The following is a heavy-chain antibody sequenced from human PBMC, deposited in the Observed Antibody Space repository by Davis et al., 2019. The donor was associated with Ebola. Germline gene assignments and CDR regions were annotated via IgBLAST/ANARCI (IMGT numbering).Heavy chain of an antibody. CDR3: ARAQFPTTSDH. CDR2: IVPLFGLA. V-gene: IGHV1-69*13. J-gene: IGHJ4*02. D-gene: IGHD1-1*01. CDR1: GGSFSSYP. Sequence: SVKVSCKASGGSFSSYPITWVRQAPGQGLEFMGVIVPLFGLANYAQKFQGRVTITADESTSTAYMELSSLRSEDTAVYYCARAQFPTTSDHWGQGTLVTVSS.